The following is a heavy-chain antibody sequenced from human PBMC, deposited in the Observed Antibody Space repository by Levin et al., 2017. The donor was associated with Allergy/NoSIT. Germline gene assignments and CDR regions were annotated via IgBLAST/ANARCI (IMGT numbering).Heavy chain of an antibody. Sequence: WASVKVSCAASGFTFSGSAMHWVRQASGKGLEWVGRIRSKANSYARAYAASVKGRFTISRDDSKNTAYLEMNSLKTEDTAVYYCSRTLGETMIRGVTGMDVWGKGTTVTVSS. CDR3: SRTLGETMIRGVTGMDV. CDR1: GFTFSGSA. CDR2: IRSKANSYAR. D-gene: IGHD3-10*01. V-gene: IGHV3-73*01. J-gene: IGHJ6*03.